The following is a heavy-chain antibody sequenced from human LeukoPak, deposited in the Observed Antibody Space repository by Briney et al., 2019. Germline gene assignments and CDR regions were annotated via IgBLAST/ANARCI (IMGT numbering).Heavy chain of an antibody. Sequence: PSETLSLTCTVSGGSISNSYWTWLRQPPGKGLEWIGYIFHSGSTKYNPSLQSRVTISVDTSKNRFSLKLSSVTAADTAVYYCARHSPTYYDFDYWGQGTLVTVSS. V-gene: IGHV4-59*08. CDR2: IFHSGST. D-gene: IGHD3-10*01. J-gene: IGHJ4*02. CDR1: GGSISNSY. CDR3: ARHSPTYYDFDY.